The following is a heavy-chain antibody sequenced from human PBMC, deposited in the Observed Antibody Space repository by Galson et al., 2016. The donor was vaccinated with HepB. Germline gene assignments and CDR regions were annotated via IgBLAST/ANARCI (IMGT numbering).Heavy chain of an antibody. V-gene: IGHV3-30*18. CDR1: GFTFSRYG. D-gene: IGHD3-3*01. CDR2: ISYDGSNK. Sequence: SLRLSCAASGFTFSRYGIHWVRQAPGKGLEWVADISYDGSNKDYADYAKGRFTISRDSSKNTLYLQMNSLRAEDTAVYYCAKHQVVSGSGHYRGAFDNWGQGTLVTVSS. J-gene: IGHJ4*02. CDR3: AKHQVVSGSGHYRGAFDN.